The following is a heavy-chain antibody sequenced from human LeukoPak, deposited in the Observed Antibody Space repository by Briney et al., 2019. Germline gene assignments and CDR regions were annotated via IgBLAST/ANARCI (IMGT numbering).Heavy chain of an antibody. CDR2: MNPNSGNI. CDR1: GYTLTSYD. Sequence: ASVKVSCKASGYTLTSYDINWVRPATGQGLEWMGWMNPNSGNIVYAQKFHGRVTITRNTSIGTAYMELSSLRSEDTAVYYCARGRGSPYGDYGPVDYWGQGTLVTVSS. CDR3: ARGRGSPYGDYGPVDY. J-gene: IGHJ4*02. D-gene: IGHD4-17*01. V-gene: IGHV1-8*03.